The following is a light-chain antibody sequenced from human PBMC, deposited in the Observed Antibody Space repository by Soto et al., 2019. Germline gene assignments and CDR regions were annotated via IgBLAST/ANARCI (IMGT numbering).Light chain of an antibody. CDR1: SSDVGGYNY. Sequence: QSVLTQPPSASGSPGQSVTISCTGTSSDVGGYNYVSWYEQHPGKAPKLMSYEVSKRPSAVPDRFSGSTSGHTASLTVSGLQAEDEADYYCSSYAGSNNYVFGTGTKVTVL. J-gene: IGLJ1*01. CDR2: EVS. V-gene: IGLV2-8*01. CDR3: SSYAGSNNYV.